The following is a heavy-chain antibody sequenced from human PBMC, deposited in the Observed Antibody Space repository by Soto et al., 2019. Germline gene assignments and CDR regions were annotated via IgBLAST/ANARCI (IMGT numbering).Heavy chain of an antibody. CDR2: IKRDGSEK. J-gene: IGHJ3*02. V-gene: IGHV3-7*01. CDR1: GFTFSNYW. Sequence: PGGSLRLSCAASGFTFSNYWMAWVRQAPGKGLEWVANIKRDGSEKYYVDSVKGQFTISRDNAKNSLYLQMNSLRAEDTAVYYCARDFDWALDIWGQGTMVTVSS. CDR3: ARDFDWALDI. D-gene: IGHD2-21*01.